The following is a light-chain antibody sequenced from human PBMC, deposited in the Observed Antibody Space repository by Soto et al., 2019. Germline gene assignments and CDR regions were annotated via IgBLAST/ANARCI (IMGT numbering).Light chain of an antibody. CDR3: SSYAGSIFYV. Sequence: QSVLTQPPSVSGAPGQRVTISCSGSGSNIGAGYGVHWYQQHPGKAPKLMIYEVSKRPSGVPDRFSGPKSGNTASLTVSGLQAEDEPDYYCSSYAGSIFYVFGTGTKVTLL. CDR2: EVS. J-gene: IGLJ1*01. CDR1: GSNIGAGYG. V-gene: IGLV1-40*01.